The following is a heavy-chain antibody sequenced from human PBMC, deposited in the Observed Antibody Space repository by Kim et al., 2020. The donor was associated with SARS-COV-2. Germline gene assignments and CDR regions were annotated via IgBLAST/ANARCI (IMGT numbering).Heavy chain of an antibody. Sequence: ASVKVSCKASGYTFTSYYMHWVRQAPGQGLEWMGIINPSGGSTSYAQKFQGRVTMTRDTSTSTVYMELSSLRSEDTAVYYCAREIPAYCGGDCFRAGNAFDIWGQGTMVTVSS. CDR2: INPSGGST. D-gene: IGHD2-21*02. CDR3: AREIPAYCGGDCFRAGNAFDI. J-gene: IGHJ3*02. V-gene: IGHV1-46*01. CDR1: GYTFTSYY.